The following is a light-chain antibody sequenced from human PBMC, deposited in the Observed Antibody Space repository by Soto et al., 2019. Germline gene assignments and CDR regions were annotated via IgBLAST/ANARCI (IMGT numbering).Light chain of an antibody. Sequence: DIVMTQSPDSLAVSLGERATINCKSSQSVLYSSNNKNYLAWYQQKPGQPPKLLIYWASTRESGVPDRFTGSGSGTDFTLTISSLQAEDVAVYYCQQYYGSPRAVGGGTKVEIK. CDR2: WAS. CDR3: QQYYGSPRA. CDR1: QSVLYSSNNKNY. V-gene: IGKV4-1*01. J-gene: IGKJ4*01.